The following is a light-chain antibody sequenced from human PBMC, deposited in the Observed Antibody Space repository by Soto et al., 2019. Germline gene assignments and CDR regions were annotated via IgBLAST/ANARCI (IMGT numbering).Light chain of an antibody. V-gene: IGKV1-39*01. CDR1: QSISNY. CDR2: AAS. CDR3: QQSYSTPRLT. Sequence: DIQMTQSPSSLSASVGDRVTITCRASQSISNYLNWYQQKLGKAPKLLIFAASNLQSGVPSRFSGSGSGTDLTLTIRGLQSEDFATYYCQQSYSTPRLTFGGGTQVEIK. J-gene: IGKJ4*01.